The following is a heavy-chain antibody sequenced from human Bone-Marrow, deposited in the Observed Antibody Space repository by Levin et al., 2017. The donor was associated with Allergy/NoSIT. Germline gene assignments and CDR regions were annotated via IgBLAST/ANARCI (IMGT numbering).Heavy chain of an antibody. V-gene: IGHV4-30-2*01. J-gene: IGHJ5*02. D-gene: IGHD1-1*01. Sequence: SETLSLTCAVSGGSISSSGYSWTWIRQPPGKGLEWIGYIYQSGSTNYNPSLKSRVTMSVDRSTNQFSLNLSSVTAADTAVYYCARVVPWGTNWFDPWGQGTLVTVSS. CDR1: GGSISSSGYS. CDR3: ARVVPWGTNWFDP. CDR2: IYQSGST.